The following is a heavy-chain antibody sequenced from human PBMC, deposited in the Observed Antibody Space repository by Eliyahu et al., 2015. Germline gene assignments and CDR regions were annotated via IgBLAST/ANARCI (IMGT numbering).Heavy chain of an antibody. CDR2: IYYSGST. Sequence: QVQLQESGPGLVKPSETLSLTCTVSGGSIXSYYWSWIRQPPGKGLEWIGYIYYSGSTNNNPSLKSRVTISVDTSKNQFSLKLSSVTAADTAVYYCARARGGMSWYLGDIDYWGQGTLVTVSS. CDR3: ARARGGMSWYLGDIDY. D-gene: IGHD6-13*01. V-gene: IGHV4-59*01. J-gene: IGHJ4*02. CDR1: GGSIXSYY.